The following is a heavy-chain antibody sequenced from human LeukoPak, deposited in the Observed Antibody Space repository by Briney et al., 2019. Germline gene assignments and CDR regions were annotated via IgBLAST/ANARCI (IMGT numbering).Heavy chain of an antibody. D-gene: IGHD3-10*01. J-gene: IGHJ4*02. V-gene: IGHV5-51*01. CDR1: GYSFTSYW. CDR2: IYPGDSDT. CDR3: AKTHMVRGVIDSFDY. Sequence: GESLKISCKGSGYSFTSYWIGWVRQMPGKGLEWMGIIYPGDSDTRYSPSFQGQVTISADKSISTAYLQWSSLKASDTAMYYCAKTHMVRGVIDSFDYWGQGTRVTVSS.